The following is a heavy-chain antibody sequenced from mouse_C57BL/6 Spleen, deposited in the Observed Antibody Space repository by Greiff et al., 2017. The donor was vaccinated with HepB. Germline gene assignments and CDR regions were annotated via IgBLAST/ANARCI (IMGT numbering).Heavy chain of an antibody. D-gene: IGHD2-3*01. V-gene: IGHV1-18*01. J-gene: IGHJ2*01. CDR2: INPNNGGT. CDR1: GYTFTDYN. CDR3: ARDGPNYFDY. Sequence: VQLKQSGPELVKPGASVKIPCKASGYTFTDYNMDWVKQSHGKSLEWIGDINPNNGGTIYNQKFKGKATLTVDKSSSTAYMELRSLTSEDTAVYYCARDGPNYFDYWGQGTTLTVSS.